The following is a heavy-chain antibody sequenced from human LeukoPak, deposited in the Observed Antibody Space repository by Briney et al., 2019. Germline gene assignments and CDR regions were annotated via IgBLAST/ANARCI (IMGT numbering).Heavy chain of an antibody. Sequence: SQTLSLTCTVSGGSISSGGYYWSWIRQHPGKGLEWIGYIYYSGSTYYNPSLKSRVTISVDTSKNQFSLKLSSVTAADTAVYNCARGLYTGGYPYYYYYMDVWGKGTTVTVSS. J-gene: IGHJ6*03. CDR1: GGSISSGGYY. CDR2: IYYSGST. D-gene: IGHD5-12*01. V-gene: IGHV4-31*03. CDR3: ARGLYTGGYPYYYYYMDV.